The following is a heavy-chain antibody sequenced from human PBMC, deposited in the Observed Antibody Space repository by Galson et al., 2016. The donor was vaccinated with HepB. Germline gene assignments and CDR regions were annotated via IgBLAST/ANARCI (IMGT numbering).Heavy chain of an antibody. CDR1: GYSFTDFY. CDR2: INTHSGGT. J-gene: IGHJ3*02. D-gene: IGHD3-10*01. V-gene: IGHV1-2*02. CDR3: ARIGTYYIGDAFDI. Sequence: SVKVSCKASGYSFTDFYIHWVRQAPGEGPEWMGWINTHSGGTNYAQKFQGRVTMTRDTTLSTAYMDLSRLRSDDTAMYYCARIGTYYIGDAFDILGQGTMVTVSS.